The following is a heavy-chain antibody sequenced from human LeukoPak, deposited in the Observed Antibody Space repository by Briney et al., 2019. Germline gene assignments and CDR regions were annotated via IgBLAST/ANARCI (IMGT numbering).Heavy chain of an antibody. CDR1: GYTFTSYD. CDR3: ARDNSVGDIAWWFDP. D-gene: IGHD3-10*01. V-gene: IGHV1-46*01. CDR2: INPTGTGT. Sequence: VKVSCKASGYTFTSYDINWVRQATGQGLEWIGLINPTGTGTLYAQKFQGRVTMTRDMSTSTDYMELSSLRSEDTAVYYCARDNSVGDIAWWFDPWGQGTLVTVSS. J-gene: IGHJ5*02.